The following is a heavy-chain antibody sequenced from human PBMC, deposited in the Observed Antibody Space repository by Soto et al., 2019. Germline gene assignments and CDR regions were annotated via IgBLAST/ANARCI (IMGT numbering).Heavy chain of an antibody. CDR3: ARGRLGPDAFDI. Sequence: SVKVSCKASGGTFSSYAISWVRQAPGQGLEWMGGIIPIFGTANYAQKFQGRVTITADESTSTAYMELSSLRSEDTAVYYCARGRLGPDAFDIWGQGTMVTVSS. D-gene: IGHD1-26*01. V-gene: IGHV1-69*13. CDR1: GGTFSSYA. J-gene: IGHJ3*02. CDR2: IIPIFGTA.